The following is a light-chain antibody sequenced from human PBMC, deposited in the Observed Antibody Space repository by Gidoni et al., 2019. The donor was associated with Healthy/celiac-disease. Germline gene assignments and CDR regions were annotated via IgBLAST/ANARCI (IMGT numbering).Light chain of an antibody. J-gene: IGKJ1*01. V-gene: IGKV1-39*01. CDR3: QQSYSTPRT. CDR1: QSIRSY. Sequence: DIQMTQCPYSLSASVGDRVTITCRASQSIRSYLNWYQQKPGIAPKLLIYAASSLQRGVPARFSGSGSGTDLTLTISSLQHEDFVTYYCQQSYSTPRTFGQGTKVEIK. CDR2: AAS.